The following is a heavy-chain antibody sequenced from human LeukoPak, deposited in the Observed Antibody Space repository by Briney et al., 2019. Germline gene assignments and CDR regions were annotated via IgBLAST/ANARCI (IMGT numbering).Heavy chain of an antibody. Sequence: PGGSLRLSCAASGFTFSNYGMHWVRQAPGKGLEWLAFMRYDGSNTHYADSVKGRFTISRDNSKNTLFLQMNSLRAEDTAVYYCARAKRNGFDIWGQGTMVTVSS. J-gene: IGHJ3*02. V-gene: IGHV3-30*02. CDR2: MRYDGSNT. CDR3: ARAKRNGFDI. CDR1: GFTFSNYG.